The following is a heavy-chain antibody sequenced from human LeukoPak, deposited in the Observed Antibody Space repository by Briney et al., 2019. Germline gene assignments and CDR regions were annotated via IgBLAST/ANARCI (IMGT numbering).Heavy chain of an antibody. CDR1: GFTFSSYS. V-gene: IGHV3-21*01. CDR2: INGPSDNI. J-gene: IGHJ4*02. CDR3: ATSRVFDY. Sequence: GGSLRLSCAASGFTFSSYSMNWVRQAPGKGLEWVAFINGPSDNIRYADSVEGRFTISRDNVKNSLYLQMHSLRIEDTAVYYCATSRVFDYWGQGALVTVSS.